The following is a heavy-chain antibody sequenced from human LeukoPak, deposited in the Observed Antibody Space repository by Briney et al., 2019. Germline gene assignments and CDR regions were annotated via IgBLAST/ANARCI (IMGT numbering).Heavy chain of an antibody. V-gene: IGHV3-23*01. Sequence: GGSLRLSCAAPGFTFSSYAMSWVRQAPGKGLEWVSAISGSGGSTYYADSVKGRFTISRDNSKNTLYLQMNSLRAEDTAVYYCAKGGDIVVVPAAAFDYWGQGTLVTVSS. J-gene: IGHJ4*02. CDR2: ISGSGGST. CDR3: AKGGDIVVVPAAAFDY. D-gene: IGHD2-2*01. CDR1: GFTFSSYA.